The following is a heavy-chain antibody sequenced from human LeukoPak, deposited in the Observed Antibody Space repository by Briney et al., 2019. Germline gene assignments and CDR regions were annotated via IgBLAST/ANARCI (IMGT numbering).Heavy chain of an antibody. CDR3: AKDSIISYSSSSYYFDY. J-gene: IGHJ4*02. Sequence: PGGSLRLSCAASGFTFSSYAMSWVRQAPGRGLEWVSAISGSGGSTYYADSVKGRFTISRDNSKNTLYLQMNSLRAEDTAAYYCAKDSIISYSSSSYYFDYWGQGTLVTVSS. D-gene: IGHD6-6*01. V-gene: IGHV3-23*01. CDR2: ISGSGGST. CDR1: GFTFSSYA.